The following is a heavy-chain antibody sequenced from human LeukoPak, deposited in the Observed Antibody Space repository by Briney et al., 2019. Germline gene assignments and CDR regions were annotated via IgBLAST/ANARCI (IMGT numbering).Heavy chain of an antibody. CDR2: IYPGDSET. D-gene: IGHD5-24*01. J-gene: IGHJ3*02. V-gene: IGHV5-51*01. CDR3: TRSPGDGYHDAFAI. CDR1: GYTFTTNR. Sequence: GESLNISCKGSGYTFTTNRIAWVRQMPGEGLEWMGIIYPGDSETRYSPSFQGQVTISADKSITTAYLQWGSLKASDTAMYYCTRSPGDGYHDAFAIWGGGTMLTVFS.